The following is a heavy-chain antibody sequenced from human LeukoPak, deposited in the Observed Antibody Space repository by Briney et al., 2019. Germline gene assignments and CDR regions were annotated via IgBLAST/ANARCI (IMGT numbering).Heavy chain of an antibody. D-gene: IGHD1-26*01. V-gene: IGHV3-33*01. CDR3: ARDLGRIVGATIDDY. CDR2: IWYDGSNK. Sequence: GGSLRLSCAASGFTFSSYGMHWVRQAPGKGLEWVAVIWYDGSNKYYADSVKGRFTISRDNSKNTLYLQMNSLRAEDTAVYYCARDLGRIVGATIDDYWGQGTRVTVSS. J-gene: IGHJ4*02. CDR1: GFTFSSYG.